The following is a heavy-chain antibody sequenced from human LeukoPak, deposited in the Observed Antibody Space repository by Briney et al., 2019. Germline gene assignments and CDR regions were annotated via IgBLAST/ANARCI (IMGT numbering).Heavy chain of an antibody. J-gene: IGHJ4*02. D-gene: IGHD3-16*02. CDR2: INPNSGGT. CDR1: GYTFTGYY. Sequence: ASVKVSCKASGYTFTGYYMHWVRQAPGQGLEWMGWINPNSGGTNYAQKLQGRVTMTTDTSTSTAYMELRSLRSDDTAVYYCARGYMRRGLFDYWGQGTLVTVSS. CDR3: ARGYMRRGLFDY. V-gene: IGHV1-2*02.